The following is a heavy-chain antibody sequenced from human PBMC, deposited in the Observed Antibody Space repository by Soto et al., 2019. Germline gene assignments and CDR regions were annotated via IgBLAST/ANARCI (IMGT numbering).Heavy chain of an antibody. J-gene: IGHJ4*02. CDR1: GYTFTSYT. CDR3: ASSPAGSSWYHPWYFDY. V-gene: IGHV1-69*02. CDR2: IIPILGIA. D-gene: IGHD6-13*01. Sequence: GASVKVSCKASGYTFTSYTISWVRQAPGQGLEWMGRIIPILGIANYAQKFQGRVTITADKSTSTAYMELSSLRSEDTAVYYCASSPAGSSWYHPWYFDYWGQGTLVTVSS.